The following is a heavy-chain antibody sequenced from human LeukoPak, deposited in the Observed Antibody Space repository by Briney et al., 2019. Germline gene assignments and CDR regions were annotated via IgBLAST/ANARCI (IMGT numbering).Heavy chain of an antibody. V-gene: IGHV3-23*01. D-gene: IGHD6-13*01. CDR3: AKRRYDTSSLDWFDP. Sequence: PGGSLRLSCAASGFTFSSYGMSLVRQAPGKGLEWVSTISATGANTYYADSVKGRFTISRDNSKSTLYLQMNSLRVEDAAVYYCAKRRYDTSSLDWFDPWGQGTLVTVSS. CDR2: ISATGANT. CDR1: GFTFSSYG. J-gene: IGHJ5*02.